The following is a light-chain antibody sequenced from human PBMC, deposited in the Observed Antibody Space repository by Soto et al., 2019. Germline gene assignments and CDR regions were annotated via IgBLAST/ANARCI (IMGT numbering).Light chain of an antibody. CDR2: DAS. V-gene: IGKV3-11*01. CDR3: QQHSNWPPIT. Sequence: EIVLTQSPATLSLSPGERATLSCRASQSISNYAAWYQQKPGQAPRLLIYDASDRATGIPGRFSGSGSGTDFTLTISSLEPEDFAVYYCQQHSNWPPITFGQGTRLEIK. J-gene: IGKJ5*01. CDR1: QSISNY.